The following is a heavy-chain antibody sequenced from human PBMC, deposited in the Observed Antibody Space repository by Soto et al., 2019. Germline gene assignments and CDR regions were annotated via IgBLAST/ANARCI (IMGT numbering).Heavy chain of an antibody. V-gene: IGHV4-30-4*01. D-gene: IGHD2-15*01. CDR3: ARGRESVVGGGDY. CDR2: IYYSGST. Sequence: XQRMPRPWTVSGGFISRGTAYWSWLREPPGKGLEWIGYIYYSGSTYYNPSLKSRVTISVDTSKNQFSLKLSSVTAADTAVYYCARGRESVVGGGDYWGQGTLVTVSS. J-gene: IGHJ4*02. CDR1: GGFISRGTAY.